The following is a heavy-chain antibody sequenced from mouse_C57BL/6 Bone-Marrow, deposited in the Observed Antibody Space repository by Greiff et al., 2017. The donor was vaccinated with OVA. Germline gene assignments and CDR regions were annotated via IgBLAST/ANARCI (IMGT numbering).Heavy chain of an antibody. CDR3: AGDYYYGSNYWYFDV. Sequence: VQLQESGPGLVKPSQSLFLTCSITGFPITSGYYWIWIRQSPGKPLEWMGYITHSGETFYNPSLQSPISITRETSKNQFFLQLNSVTTEDTAMYYCAGDYYYGSNYWYFDVWGTGTTVTVSS. CDR2: ITHSGET. V-gene: IGHV12-3*01. CDR1: GFPITSGYY. D-gene: IGHD1-1*01. J-gene: IGHJ1*03.